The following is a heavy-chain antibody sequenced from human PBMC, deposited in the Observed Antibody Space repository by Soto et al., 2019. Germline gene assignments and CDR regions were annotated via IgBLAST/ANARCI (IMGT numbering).Heavy chain of an antibody. Sequence: PGGSLRLSCAASGFTFSSYGMHWVRQAPGKGLEWVAVIWYDGSNKYYADSVKGRFTISRDNSKNTLYLQMNSLRAEDTAVYYCARDASDFWSGYYFGGPSGMDVWGQGTTVTVSS. D-gene: IGHD3-3*01. CDR1: GFTFSSYG. J-gene: IGHJ6*02. V-gene: IGHV3-33*01. CDR2: IWYDGSNK. CDR3: ARDASDFWSGYYFGGPSGMDV.